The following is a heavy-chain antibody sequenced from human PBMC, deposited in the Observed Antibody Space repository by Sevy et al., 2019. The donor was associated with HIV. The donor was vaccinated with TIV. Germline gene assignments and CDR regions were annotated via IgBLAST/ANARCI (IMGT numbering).Heavy chain of an antibody. Sequence: GESLKISCKGSGYSFTSHWLGWVRHMPGKGLEWMGIIYPDDSDTKYSPSFQGQVTSSADRSTSTAYLQWSSLKASDTAMYYCATSRSGYFDSSGYYIYWGQGTLVTVSS. V-gene: IGHV5-51*01. CDR1: GYSFTSHW. D-gene: IGHD3-22*01. CDR3: ATSRSGYFDSSGYYIY. J-gene: IGHJ4*02. CDR2: IYPDDSDT.